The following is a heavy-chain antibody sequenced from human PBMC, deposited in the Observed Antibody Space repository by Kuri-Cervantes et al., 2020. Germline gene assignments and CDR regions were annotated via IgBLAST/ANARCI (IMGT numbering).Heavy chain of an antibody. CDR1: GFTFSSYW. D-gene: IGHD4-11*01. Sequence: GESLKISCAASGFTFSSYWMHWVHQAPGKGLVWVSRINSDGSSTSYADSVKGRFTISRDNSKNTLYLQLNSLRAEDTAVYYCAKGLRARLNWFDPWGQGTMVTVSS. V-gene: IGHV3-74*01. J-gene: IGHJ5*02. CDR3: AKGLRARLNWFDP. CDR2: INSDGSST.